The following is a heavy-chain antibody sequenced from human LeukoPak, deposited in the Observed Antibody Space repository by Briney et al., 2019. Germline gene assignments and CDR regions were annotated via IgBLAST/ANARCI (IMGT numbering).Heavy chain of an antibody. D-gene: IGHD3-22*01. CDR3: AKYDSFDHYYDSSGRFDC. J-gene: IGHJ4*02. Sequence: GGSLRLSCAASGFTFSSYAMSWVRQAPGKGLEWISAISGSGGDTYYADSVKGRFTISRDNSKNTLYLQMNSLRAEDTAVYYCAKYDSFDHYYDSSGRFDCWGQGTLVTVSS. V-gene: IGHV3-23*01. CDR2: ISGSGGDT. CDR1: GFTFSSYA.